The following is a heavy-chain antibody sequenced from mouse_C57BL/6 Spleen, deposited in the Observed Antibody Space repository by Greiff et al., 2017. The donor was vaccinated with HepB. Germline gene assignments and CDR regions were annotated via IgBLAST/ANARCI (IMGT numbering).Heavy chain of an antibody. J-gene: IGHJ4*01. CDR1: GFTFSSYA. Sequence: DVMLVESGGGLVKPGGSLKLSCAASGFTFSSYAMSWVRQTPEKRLEWVATISDGGSYTYYPDNVKGRFTISRDNAKNNLYLQMSHLKSEDTSIYYCARDPDGYYLYAMDYWGQGTSVTVSS. CDR3: ARDPDGYYLYAMDY. V-gene: IGHV5-4*01. D-gene: IGHD2-3*01. CDR2: ISDGGSYT.